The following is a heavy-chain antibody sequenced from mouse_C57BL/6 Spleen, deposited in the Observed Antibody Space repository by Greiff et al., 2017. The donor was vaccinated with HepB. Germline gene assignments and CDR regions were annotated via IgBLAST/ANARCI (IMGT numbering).Heavy chain of an antibody. CDR2: IDPSDSYT. CDR3: ARPPYGSSYEGYFDV. D-gene: IGHD1-1*01. CDR1: GYTFTSYW. V-gene: IGHV1-69*01. Sequence: VQLQQPGAELVMPGASVKLSCKASGYTFTSYWMHWVKQRPGQGLEWIGEIDPSDSYTNYNQKFKGKSTLTVDKSSSTAYMQLSSLTSEDSAVYYCARPPYGSSYEGYFDVWGTGTTVTVSS. J-gene: IGHJ1*03.